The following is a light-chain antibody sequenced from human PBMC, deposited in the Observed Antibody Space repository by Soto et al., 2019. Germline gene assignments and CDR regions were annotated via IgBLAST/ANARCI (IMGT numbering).Light chain of an antibody. CDR3: GTYDSSLRDGV. J-gene: IGLJ1*01. V-gene: IGLV1-51*01. Sequence: QSVLSQPPSVSAAPGQRVTISCSGSTSNIGKYYVSWYQQVPGTAPRLLIYDNNQRPSGIPDRFSGSKSGTSATLAITGLQTGDEADYYCGTYDSSLRDGVFGTGTKVTVL. CDR2: DNN. CDR1: TSNIGKYY.